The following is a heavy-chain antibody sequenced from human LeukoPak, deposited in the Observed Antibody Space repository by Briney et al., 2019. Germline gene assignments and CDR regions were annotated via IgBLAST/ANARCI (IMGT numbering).Heavy chain of an antibody. V-gene: IGHV1-69*06. CDR2: IIPIFGTA. CDR3: ARGKVFGSGNYYYYMDV. D-gene: IGHD3-10*01. J-gene: IGHJ6*03. Sequence: SVKVSCKASGYTFTGYYMHWVRQAPGQGLEWMGGIIPIFGTANYAQKFQGRVTITADKSTSTAYMELSSLRSEDTAVYYCARGKVFGSGNYYYYMDVWGKGTTVTVSS. CDR1: GYTFTGYY.